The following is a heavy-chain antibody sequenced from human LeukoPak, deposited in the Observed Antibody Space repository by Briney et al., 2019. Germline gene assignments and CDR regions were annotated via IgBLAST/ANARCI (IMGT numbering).Heavy chain of an antibody. Sequence: GGSLRLSCAASGFTFSSYAMSWVRQAPGKGLEWVSAISGSGGSTYYADSVKGRFTISRDNSKNTLYLQMNSLRAEDTAVCYCAKEGYSSGWSYYFDYWGQGTLVTVSS. CDR3: AKEGYSSGWSYYFDY. CDR2: ISGSGGST. D-gene: IGHD6-19*01. V-gene: IGHV3-23*01. J-gene: IGHJ4*02. CDR1: GFTFSSYA.